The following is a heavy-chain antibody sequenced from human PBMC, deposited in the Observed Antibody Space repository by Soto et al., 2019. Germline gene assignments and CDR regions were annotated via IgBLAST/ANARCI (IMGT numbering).Heavy chain of an antibody. CDR2: IYHSGST. V-gene: IGHV4-4*02. J-gene: IGHJ4*02. CDR1: GGSISSSNW. Sequence: XETLSLTCAVSGGSISSSNWWGWVRQPPGKGLEWIGEIYHSGSTNYNPSLKSRVTISVDKSKNQFSLKLSSVTAADTAVYYCASFLAGYPKYYFDYWGQGTLVTVSS. D-gene: IGHD5-18*01. CDR3: ASFLAGYPKYYFDY.